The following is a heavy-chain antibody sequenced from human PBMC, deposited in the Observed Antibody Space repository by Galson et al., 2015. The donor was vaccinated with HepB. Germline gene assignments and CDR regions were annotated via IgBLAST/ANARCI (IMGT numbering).Heavy chain of an antibody. Sequence: QSGAEVKRPGASVKVSCKASGYSFTQYGITWVRQAPGQGLEWMGWISGYNGNTNYAQNLQSRVTMTTDTSPTTVYMELRSLRSDDTAVYYCARARYDTSAPDHWGQGTLATVSS. D-gene: IGHD3-16*01. CDR2: ISGYNGNT. J-gene: IGHJ5*02. V-gene: IGHV1-18*01. CDR1: GYSFTQYG. CDR3: ARARYDTSAPDH.